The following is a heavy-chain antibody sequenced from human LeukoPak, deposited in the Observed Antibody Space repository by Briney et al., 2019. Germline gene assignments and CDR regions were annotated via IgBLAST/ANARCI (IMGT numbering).Heavy chain of an antibody. Sequence: SQTLSLTCTASGGSISSGSYYWSWIRQPAGKGLEWIGRIYTSGSTNYNPSLKSRVTISVDTSKNQFSLKLSSVTAADTAVYYCARVPIVCSSTSCFYHGMDVWGQGTTVTVSS. CDR3: ARVPIVCSSTSCFYHGMDV. V-gene: IGHV4-61*02. CDR1: GGSISSGSYY. D-gene: IGHD2-2*01. J-gene: IGHJ6*02. CDR2: IYTSGST.